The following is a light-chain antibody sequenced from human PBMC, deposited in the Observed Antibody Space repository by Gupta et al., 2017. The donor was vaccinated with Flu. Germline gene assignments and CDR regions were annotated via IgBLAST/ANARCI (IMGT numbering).Light chain of an antibody. CDR2: DAS. CDR3: QQYANLPLT. Sequence: DIQMTQSPSSLSPSVGDRVTITCQASQDITNFLNWYQQRPGKAPKILIYDASNLETGVPSRFSGSGSGTDFTFTINNLQPEDIATYYCQQYANLPLTCGGGTRVEIK. CDR1: QDITNF. V-gene: IGKV1-33*01. J-gene: IGKJ4*01.